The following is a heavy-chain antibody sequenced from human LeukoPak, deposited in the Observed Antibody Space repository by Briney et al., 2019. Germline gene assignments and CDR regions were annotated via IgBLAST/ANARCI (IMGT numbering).Heavy chain of an antibody. J-gene: IGHJ4*02. CDR3: ARALPGVYYFDY. Sequence: SETLSLTCTVSGDSISSFYWSWIRQPPGKGLEWIGYIYYSGSTNYNPSLKSRVTISVDTSKNQFSLKLSSVTAADTAVYYCARALPGVYYFDYWGQGTLVTVSS. CDR1: GDSISSFY. V-gene: IGHV4-59*01. D-gene: IGHD2-2*01. CDR2: IYYSGST.